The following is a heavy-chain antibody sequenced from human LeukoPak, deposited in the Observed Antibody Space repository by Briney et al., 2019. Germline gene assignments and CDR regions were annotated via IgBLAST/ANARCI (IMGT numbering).Heavy chain of an antibody. CDR3: AKDIDGSGSYYPTFDY. D-gene: IGHD3-10*01. CDR2: ISWDGGST. V-gene: IGHV3-43D*03. Sequence: GGSLRLSCAASGFTFDDYAMHWVRQAPGKGLEWVSLISWDGGSTYYADSVKGRFTISRDNSKNSLYLQMNSLRAEDTALYYCAKDIDGSGSYYPTFDYWGQGTLVTVSS. J-gene: IGHJ4*02. CDR1: GFTFDDYA.